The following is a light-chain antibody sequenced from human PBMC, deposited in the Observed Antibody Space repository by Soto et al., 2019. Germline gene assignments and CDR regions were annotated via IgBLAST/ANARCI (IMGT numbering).Light chain of an antibody. CDR2: EVS. J-gene: IGLJ3*02. CDR3: SSYTSSSTLVV. CDR1: SSDVGAYNS. V-gene: IGLV2-14*01. Sequence: QSVLTQPASVSGSPGQSLTISCTGTSSDVGAYNSVSWYQQHPGKAPKLMLYEVSKRPSGVSIRFSGSKSGNTASLTISGLQAEDEADYYCSSYTSSSTLVVFGGGTKLTVL.